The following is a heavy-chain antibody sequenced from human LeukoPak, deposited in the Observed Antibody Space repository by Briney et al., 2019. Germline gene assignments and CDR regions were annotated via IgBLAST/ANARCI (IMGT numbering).Heavy chain of an antibody. CDR1: GGSISSGDYY. CDR3: ARASLNYYYYGMDV. J-gene: IGHJ6*02. V-gene: IGHV4-30-4*01. CDR2: IYYSGST. Sequence: PSQTLSLTCTVSGGSISSGDYYWSWIRQPPGKGLEWIGYIYYSGSTYYNPSLKSRVTISVDTSKIQFSLKLSSMTAADTAVYYCARASLNYYYYGMDVWGRGTTVTVSS.